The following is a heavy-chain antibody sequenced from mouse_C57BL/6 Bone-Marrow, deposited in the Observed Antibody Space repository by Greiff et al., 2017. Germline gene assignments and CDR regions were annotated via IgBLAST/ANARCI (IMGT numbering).Heavy chain of an antibody. V-gene: IGHV1-54*01. CDR2: INPGSGGT. J-gene: IGHJ2*01. CDR1: GYAFTNYL. D-gene: IGHD1-1*01. CDR3: ARSTTVVRFDY. Sequence: QVQLQQSGAELVRPGTSVKVSCKASGYAFTNYLIEWVKQRPGQGLEWIGVINPGSGGTNYNEKFKGKATLTADKSSSTAYMPLSSLTSEDSAVYFCARSTTVVRFDYWGQGTTLTVSS.